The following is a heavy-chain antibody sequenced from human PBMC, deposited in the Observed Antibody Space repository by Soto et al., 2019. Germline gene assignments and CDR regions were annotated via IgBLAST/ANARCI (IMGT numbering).Heavy chain of an antibody. CDR1: GGSISSYY. Sequence: SETLSLTCTVSGGSISSYYWSWIRQPPGKGLEWIGYIYYSGSTNYNPSLKSRVTISVDTSKNQFSLKLSSVTAADTAVYYCAREASSSWYDYYYYYMGVWGKGTKVTVSS. CDR3: AREASSSWYDYYYYYMGV. V-gene: IGHV4-59*01. J-gene: IGHJ6*03. CDR2: IYYSGST. D-gene: IGHD6-13*01.